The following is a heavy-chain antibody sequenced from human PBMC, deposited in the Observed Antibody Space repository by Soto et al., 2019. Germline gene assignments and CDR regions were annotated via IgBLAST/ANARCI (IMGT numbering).Heavy chain of an antibody. CDR1: GGSISSGVYS. Sequence: SETLSLTCAVSGGSISSGVYSWSWIRQPPGKGLELIGYIYHSASTYYNPSLKSRVTISVDRSKNQFSLKLTSVTATDTAVYYCARQGFGALHGLVDVWRQGTTVTVS. J-gene: IGHJ6*02. CDR2: IYHSAST. V-gene: IGHV4-30-2*01. D-gene: IGHD3-10*01. CDR3: ARQGFGALHGLVDV.